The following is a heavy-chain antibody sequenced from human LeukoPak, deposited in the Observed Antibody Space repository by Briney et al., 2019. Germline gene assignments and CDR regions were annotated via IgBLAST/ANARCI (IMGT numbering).Heavy chain of an antibody. CDR2: ISGNGGTT. V-gene: IGHV3-23*01. D-gene: IGHD3-16*01. CDR1: GFTFSNYG. J-gene: IGHJ6*02. CDR3: ARGPYVIRGYYGLDV. Sequence: GGSLRLSCAASGFTFSNYGMTWVRQAPGKGLEWVSVISGNGGTTYYADSVKGRFTISRDNSKNTLYLEMNSLRAEDTAVYYCARGPYVIRGYYGLDVWGQGTTVTFSS.